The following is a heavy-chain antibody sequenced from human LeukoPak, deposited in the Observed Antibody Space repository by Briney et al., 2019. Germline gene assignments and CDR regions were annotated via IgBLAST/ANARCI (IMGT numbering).Heavy chain of an antibody. V-gene: IGHV3-23*01. CDR2: ISGSDSTT. CDR1: GFTFSRYA. Sequence: GGSLRLSCAASGFTFSRYAMSWVRQAPGKGLEWVSAISGSDSTTYYADSVKGRFTISRDYSKNTLYLQMSSLRVEDTAVYYCAKRYFGNYYFDYWGQGTQVTVSS. D-gene: IGHD3-9*01. J-gene: IGHJ4*02. CDR3: AKRYFGNYYFDY.